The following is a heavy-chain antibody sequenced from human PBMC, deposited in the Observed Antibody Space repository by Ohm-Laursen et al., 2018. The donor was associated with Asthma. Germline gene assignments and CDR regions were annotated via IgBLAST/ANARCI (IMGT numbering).Heavy chain of an antibody. D-gene: IGHD3-16*01. J-gene: IGHJ4*02. CDR1: GFTFRSYA. V-gene: IGHV3-30*18. CDR2: ISYDGSNT. CDR3: AKWYYDNHPPANSLDY. Sequence: SLRLSCTASGFTFRSYAMHWVRQAPGKGLEWVAVISYDGSNTYYADSVKGRFTISRDNSKNTLFLQMNSLRAEDTAVYFCAKWYYDNHPPANSLDYWGQGTLVTVSS.